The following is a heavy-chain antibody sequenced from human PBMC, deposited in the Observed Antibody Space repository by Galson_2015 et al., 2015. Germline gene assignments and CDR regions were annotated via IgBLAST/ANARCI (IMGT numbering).Heavy chain of an antibody. Sequence: SLRLSCAASGFTFSRYWTSWVRQAPGKGLEWVAKIKEDGSEKEYVDSVEGRFTISRDNAKNSLYLQMNSLRVADTAVYYCARDRYQLQDYYGMDVWGQGTTVTVSS. D-gene: IGHD2-2*01. CDR2: IKEDGSEK. CDR3: ARDRYQLQDYYGMDV. V-gene: IGHV3-7*01. J-gene: IGHJ6*02. CDR1: GFTFSRYW.